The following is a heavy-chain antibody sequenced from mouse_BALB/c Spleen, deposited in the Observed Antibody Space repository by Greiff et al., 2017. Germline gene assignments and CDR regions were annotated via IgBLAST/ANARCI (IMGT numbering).Heavy chain of an antibody. CDR3: ARGMTPRAMDY. Sequence: EVQVVESGGGLVKPGGSLKLSCAASGFTFSDYYMYWVRQTPEKRLEWVATISDGGSYTYYPDSVKGRFTISRDNAKNNLYLQMSSLKSEDTAMYYCARGMTPRAMDYWGQGTSVTVSS. CDR1: GFTFSDYY. CDR2: ISDGGSYT. J-gene: IGHJ4*01. V-gene: IGHV5-4*02.